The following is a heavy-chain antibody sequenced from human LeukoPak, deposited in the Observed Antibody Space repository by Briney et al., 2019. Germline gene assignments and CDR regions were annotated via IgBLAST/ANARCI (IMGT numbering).Heavy chain of an antibody. Sequence: GGSLRLSCAASAFTFSIYAMSWVRQAPGKVLGWVSTISGSGGSTHYADSVKGRFTISRDNSKNTLYLQMNSLRVEDTAVYYCAKVAKYYYGPETYYFFEQWGQGTPVTASS. D-gene: IGHD3-10*01. V-gene: IGHV3-23*01. CDR3: AKVAKYYYGPETYYFFEQ. CDR1: AFTFSIYA. CDR2: ISGSGGST. J-gene: IGHJ4*02.